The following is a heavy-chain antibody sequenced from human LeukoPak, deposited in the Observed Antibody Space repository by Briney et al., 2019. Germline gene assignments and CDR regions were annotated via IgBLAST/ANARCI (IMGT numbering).Heavy chain of an antibody. CDR2: INPSGGSP. CDR3: ARAFGYSSSWYHG. D-gene: IGHD6-13*01. CDR1: GYTFTSYY. Sequence: ASVKVSCKTSGYTFTSYYIHWERQAPGQGLEWMGIINPSGGSPSYAQKLQGRVTMTRDTSTSTVYMELSSLRSEDTAVYYCARAFGYSSSWYHGWGQGTLVTVSS. J-gene: IGHJ4*02. V-gene: IGHV1-46*01.